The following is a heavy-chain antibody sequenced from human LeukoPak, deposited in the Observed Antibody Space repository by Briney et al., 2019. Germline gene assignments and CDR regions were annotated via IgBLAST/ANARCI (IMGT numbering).Heavy chain of an antibody. CDR3: ATGGSAWSFDY. V-gene: IGHV3-15*01. D-gene: IGHD6-19*01. Sequence: PGGSLRLSCAASGFTFSKAWMSWVRQAPGKGLEWVGHIKSKSDGGKADYGAPVKGRFTISRDDSKDTVHLQMNSLKSEDTAVYYCATGGSAWSFDYWGQGILVTVSS. CDR1: GFTFSKAW. J-gene: IGHJ4*02. CDR2: IKSKSDGGKA.